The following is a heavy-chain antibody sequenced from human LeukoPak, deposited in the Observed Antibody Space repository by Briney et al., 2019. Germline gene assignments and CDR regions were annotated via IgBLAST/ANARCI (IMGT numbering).Heavy chain of an antibody. CDR3: ASGHYADYYFDY. CDR1: GGFTSSNY. CDR2: IYYSGST. V-gene: IGHV4-59*01. D-gene: IGHD4-17*01. Sequence: SETLSLTCTVSGGFTSSNYWSWIRRPPGKGLEWIGYIYYSGSTNYNPSLKSRVAISVDTSKNQFSLKVSSVSAADTAVYYCASGHYADYYFDYWGQGTLVTVSS. J-gene: IGHJ4*02.